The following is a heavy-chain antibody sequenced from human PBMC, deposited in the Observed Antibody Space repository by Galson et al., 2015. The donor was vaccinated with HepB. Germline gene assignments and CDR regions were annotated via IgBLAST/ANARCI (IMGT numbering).Heavy chain of an antibody. CDR2: ISSSSSYI. CDR1: GFTFSSYS. CDR3: ARDRADYGIDV. V-gene: IGHV3-21*01. Sequence: SLRLSCAASGFTFSSYSMNWVRQAPGKGLEWVSSISSSSSYIYYADSVKGRFTISRDNAKNSLYLQMNSLRAEDTAVYYCARDRADYGIDVWGQGTTVTVSS. J-gene: IGHJ6*02.